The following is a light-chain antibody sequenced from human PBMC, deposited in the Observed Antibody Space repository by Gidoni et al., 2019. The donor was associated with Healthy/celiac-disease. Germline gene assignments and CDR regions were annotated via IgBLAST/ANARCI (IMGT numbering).Light chain of an antibody. Sequence: QSALTQPAPVSGSPGQSITISCTGTSSDVGGYNHVSWYQQHPGKAPKLMIYEVSNRPSGVSNRFSGSKSGNTASLTISGLQAEDEADYYCSSYTSSSKGVFGTGTKVTVL. CDR3: SSYTSSSKGV. J-gene: IGLJ1*01. CDR2: EVS. V-gene: IGLV2-14*01. CDR1: SSDVGGYNH.